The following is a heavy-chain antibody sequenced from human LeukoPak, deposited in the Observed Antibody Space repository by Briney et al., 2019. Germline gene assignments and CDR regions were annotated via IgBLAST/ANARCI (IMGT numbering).Heavy chain of an antibody. CDR1: GFTFDDYA. CDR3: AKEAANSGYALDF. D-gene: IGHD6-19*01. J-gene: IGHJ3*01. CDR2: INWYGANT. Sequence: GGSLRLSCAASGFTFDDYAMHWVRQAPGKGLEWVSLINWYGANTYYADSVKGRFTISRDNSKNSLYLQMNDLRSEDSALYFCAKEAANSGYALDFWGQGTMVTVSS. V-gene: IGHV3-43D*03.